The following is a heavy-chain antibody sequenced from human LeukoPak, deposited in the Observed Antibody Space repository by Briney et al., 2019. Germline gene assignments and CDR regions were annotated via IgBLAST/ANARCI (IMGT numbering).Heavy chain of an antibody. CDR2: ISSSSSYI. CDR1: EFTFSSYS. J-gene: IGHJ3*02. V-gene: IGHV3-21*01. CDR3: ARDPLSGRYAFDI. Sequence: VGSLRLSCAASEFTFSSYSMNWVRQAPGKGLEWVSSISSSSSYIYYADSVKGLFTISRDNAKNSLYLQMNSLRAEDTAVYYCARDPLSGRYAFDIWGQGTMVTVSS. D-gene: IGHD2-8*02.